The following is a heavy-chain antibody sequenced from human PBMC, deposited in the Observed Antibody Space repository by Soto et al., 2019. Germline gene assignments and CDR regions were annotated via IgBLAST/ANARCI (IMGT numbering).Heavy chain of an antibody. CDR1: GGSFSGYY. V-gene: IGHV4-34*01. Sequence: QVQLQQWGAGLLKPSETLSLTCAVYGGSFSGYYWSWIRQPPGKGLEWIGEINHSGSTNYNPSLKSRVTISVDTSKNQFSLKLSSVTAADTAVYYCARGLAAADDSWFDPWGQGTLVTVSS. J-gene: IGHJ5*02. CDR3: ARGLAAADDSWFDP. CDR2: INHSGST. D-gene: IGHD6-13*01.